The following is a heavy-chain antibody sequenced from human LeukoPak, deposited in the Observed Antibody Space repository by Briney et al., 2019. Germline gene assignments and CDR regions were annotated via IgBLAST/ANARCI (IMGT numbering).Heavy chain of an antibody. Sequence: SETLSLTCTVSGGSISSYYWSWIRQPAGKGLEWIGRIYTSGSTNYNPSLKSRVTMSVDTSKNQFSLKLSSVTAADTAVYYCARAIFGVDPFYYYYMDVWGKGTTVTVSS. J-gene: IGHJ6*03. CDR3: ARAIFGVDPFYYYYMDV. CDR1: GGSISSYY. V-gene: IGHV4-4*07. D-gene: IGHD3-3*01. CDR2: IYTSGST.